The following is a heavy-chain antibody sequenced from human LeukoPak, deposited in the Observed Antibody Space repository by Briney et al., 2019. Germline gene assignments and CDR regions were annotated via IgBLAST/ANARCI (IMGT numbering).Heavy chain of an antibody. D-gene: IGHD4-17*01. CDR3: ARDLLHDYADSTGY. CDR1: AGPVNSYY. CDR2: IYTSGRT. Sequence: SQTLSLTCTVPAGPVNSYYWGWIRQPAGKGLEWLGRIYTSGRTNYNPSLKSRVTMSVDTSKNQFSLKLSSVTAADTAVYYCARDLLHDYADSTGYWGQGTLVTVSS. V-gene: IGHV4-4*07. J-gene: IGHJ4*02.